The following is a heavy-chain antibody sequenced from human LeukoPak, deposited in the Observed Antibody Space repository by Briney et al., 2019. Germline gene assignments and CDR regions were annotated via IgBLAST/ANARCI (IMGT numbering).Heavy chain of an antibody. CDR2: IYYSGST. D-gene: IGHD5-18*01. Sequence: SETLSLTCTVSGGSISSYYWSWIRQPPGKGLEWIGYIYYSGSTNYNPSLKSRVTISVDTSKNQFSLKLSSVTAADTAMYYCAMGTLDDAFDIWGQGTMVTVSS. CDR1: GGSISSYY. CDR3: AMGTLDDAFDI. V-gene: IGHV4-59*01. J-gene: IGHJ3*02.